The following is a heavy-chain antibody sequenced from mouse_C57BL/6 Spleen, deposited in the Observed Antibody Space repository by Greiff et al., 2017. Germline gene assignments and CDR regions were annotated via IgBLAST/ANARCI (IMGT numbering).Heavy chain of an antibody. D-gene: IGHD3-2*02. CDR3: ARSVDSSGYGYFDY. V-gene: IGHV5-4*01. CDR1: GFTFSSYA. Sequence: EVQVVESGGGLVKPGGSLKLSCAASGFTFSSYAMSWVRQTPEKRLEWVATISDGGSYTYYPDNVKGRFTISRDNAKNNLYLQMSHLKSEDTAMYYCARSVDSSGYGYFDYWGQGTTLTVSS. J-gene: IGHJ2*01. CDR2: ISDGGSYT.